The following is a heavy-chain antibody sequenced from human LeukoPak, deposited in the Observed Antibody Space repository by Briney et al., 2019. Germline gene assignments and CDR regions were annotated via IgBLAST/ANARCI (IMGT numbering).Heavy chain of an antibody. CDR1: GGSISSSSHY. Sequence: PSETLSLTCTVSGGSISSSSHYWGWIRQPPGKGLEWIGTIYYSGSTYYNPSLKSRVTISVDTSKNQFSLKLSSVTAADTAVYYCARTTEAHSWRTRYYDYYMDVWGKGTTVTVSS. CDR3: ARTTEAHSWRTRYYDYYMDV. CDR2: IYYSGST. D-gene: IGHD6-13*01. J-gene: IGHJ6*03. V-gene: IGHV4-39*07.